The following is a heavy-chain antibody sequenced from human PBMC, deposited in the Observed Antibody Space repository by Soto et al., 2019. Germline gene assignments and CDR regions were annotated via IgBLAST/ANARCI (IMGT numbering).Heavy chain of an antibody. CDR1: GGSISSYY. D-gene: IGHD1-26*01. Sequence: SETLSLTCTVSGGSISSYYWSWIRQPPGKGLEWIGYIYYSGSTNYNPSLKSRVTISVDTSKNQFSLKLSSVTAADTAVYYCARAEYSGSYGSWGQGTLVTVSS. CDR3: ARAEYSGSYGS. V-gene: IGHV4-59*01. CDR2: IYYSGST. J-gene: IGHJ5*02.